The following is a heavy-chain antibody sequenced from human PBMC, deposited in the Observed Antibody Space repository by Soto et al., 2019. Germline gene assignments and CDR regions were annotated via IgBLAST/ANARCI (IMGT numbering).Heavy chain of an antibody. Sequence: ASVKVSCKASGYTFNSYYMHWVRQAPGQGLEWMGIINPSGGSTSYAQKFQGRVTMTRDTSTSTVYMDLSSLRSEDTAVYYCARELPPSITMVRGVIRVNWFDPWGQGTLVTVSS. V-gene: IGHV1-46*02. CDR2: INPSGGST. CDR1: GYTFNSYY. D-gene: IGHD3-10*01. CDR3: ARELPPSITMVRGVIRVNWFDP. J-gene: IGHJ5*02.